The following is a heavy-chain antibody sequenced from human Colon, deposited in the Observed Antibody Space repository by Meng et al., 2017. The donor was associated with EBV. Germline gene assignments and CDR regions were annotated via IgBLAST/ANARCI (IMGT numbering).Heavy chain of an antibody. V-gene: IGHV4-30-4*01. Sequence: QVRLQVSGPGLVKPSPRLSLTCTVSGGSINSGDYYWSWIRQPPGKGLEWIGYIYYTGSTYYTPSLKSRVTISMDTSKNQFSLRLSSVTAADTAVYYCARNYYFDYWGQGTLVTVAS. CDR2: IYYTGST. CDR1: GGSINSGDYY. CDR3: ARNYYFDY. J-gene: IGHJ4*02.